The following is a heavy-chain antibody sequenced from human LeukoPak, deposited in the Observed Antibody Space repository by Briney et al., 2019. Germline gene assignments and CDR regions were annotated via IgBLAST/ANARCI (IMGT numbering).Heavy chain of an antibody. CDR3: AKIHLAYCGGDCYSRDY. CDR1: GFTFSTYA. D-gene: IGHD2-21*02. CDR2: IPYDGSNK. J-gene: IGHJ4*02. V-gene: IGHV3-30*04. Sequence: GGSLRLSCAASGFTFSTYAMHWVRQAPGKGLEWVAVIPYDGSNKYYADSVKGRFTISRDNSKNTLYLQMNSLRAEDTAVYYCAKIHLAYCGGDCYSRDYWGQGTLVTVSS.